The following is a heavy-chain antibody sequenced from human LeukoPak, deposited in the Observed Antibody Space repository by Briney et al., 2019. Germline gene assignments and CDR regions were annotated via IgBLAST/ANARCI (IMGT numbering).Heavy chain of an antibody. Sequence: SETLSLTCNVSGGSISSSSYYWGWIRQPPGKGLEWLGSIYYYGSTYYNPSLESRVTISVDTSKNQFSLRLNSVTAADTAMYYCARGFDSSSGWYPAFDIWGHGTMGTVSS. CDR2: IYYYGST. V-gene: IGHV4-39*07. D-gene: IGHD6-19*01. CDR3: ARGFDSSSGWYPAFDI. J-gene: IGHJ3*02. CDR1: GGSISSSSYY.